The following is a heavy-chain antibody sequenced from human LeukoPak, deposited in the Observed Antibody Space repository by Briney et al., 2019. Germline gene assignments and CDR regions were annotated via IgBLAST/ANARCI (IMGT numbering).Heavy chain of an antibody. D-gene: IGHD2/OR15-2a*01. CDR1: GFTFSSYT. J-gene: IGHJ6*04. Sequence: GGSLRLSCAASGFTFSSYTMTWVRQAPGRGLEWVSSINTDSNYMYYADSVKGRFTISRDNAKNSLFLQMSSLRAEDTAVYSCARHYCTSTNCYAMDVWGKGTTVTVSS. V-gene: IGHV3-21*01. CDR3: ARHYCTSTNCYAMDV. CDR2: INTDSNYM.